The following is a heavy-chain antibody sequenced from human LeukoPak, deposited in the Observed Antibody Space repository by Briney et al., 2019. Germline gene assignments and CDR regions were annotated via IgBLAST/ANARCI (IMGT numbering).Heavy chain of an antibody. V-gene: IGHV1-69*01. D-gene: IGHD6-13*01. CDR2: IIPIFGTA. J-gene: IGHJ4*02. CDR3: AREPGIASAGPTAYFDY. Sequence: ASVKVSCKASGGTFTSYAISWVRQAPGQGLEWMGGIIPIFGTANYAQKFQGRVTITADESTSTACMELSSLRSEDTAVYYCAREPGIASAGPTAYFDYWGQGTLVTVSS. CDR1: GGTFTSYA.